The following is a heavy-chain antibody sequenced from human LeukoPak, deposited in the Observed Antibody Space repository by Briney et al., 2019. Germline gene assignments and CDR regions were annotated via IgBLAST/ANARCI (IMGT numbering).Heavy chain of an antibody. CDR2: IRYDGSNK. CDR3: AKDTEETYYYDSSGYYFDAFDI. Sequence: GGSLRLSCAASGFTFSSYGMHWVRQAPGKGLEWVAFIRYDGSNKYYADSVKGRFTISRDNSKNTLYLQMNSLRAEDTAVYYCAKDTEETYYYDSSGYYFDAFDIWGQGTMVTVSS. CDR1: GFTFSSYG. J-gene: IGHJ3*02. V-gene: IGHV3-30*02. D-gene: IGHD3-22*01.